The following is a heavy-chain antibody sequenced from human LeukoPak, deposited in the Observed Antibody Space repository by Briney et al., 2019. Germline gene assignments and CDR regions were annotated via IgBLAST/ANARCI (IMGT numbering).Heavy chain of an antibody. Sequence: GGSLRLSCAASGFTFSSYSMNWVRQAPGKGLEWVSYISSSSSTIYYADSVKGRFTISRDNSKNTLYLQMNSLRAEDTAVYYCAKDLVGQWLVPFDYWGQGTLVTVSS. J-gene: IGHJ4*02. CDR2: ISSSSSTI. CDR1: GFTFSSYS. V-gene: IGHV3-48*01. CDR3: AKDLVGQWLVPFDY. D-gene: IGHD6-19*01.